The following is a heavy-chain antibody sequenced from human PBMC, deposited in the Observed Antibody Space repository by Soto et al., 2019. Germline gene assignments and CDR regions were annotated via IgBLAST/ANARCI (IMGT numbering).Heavy chain of an antibody. CDR2: IYYRGNA. CDR3: ARREGLATISYYFDF. CDR1: DDSINSDKYY. V-gene: IGHV4-39*01. Sequence: SETLSLTCSVSDDSINSDKYYWGWIRQPPGKGLEWIGSIYYRGNAYYNPSLQTRVTISLDKSKSQFSLKLNSVAAADSAVYFCARREGLATISYYFDFWGPGALVTVSS. J-gene: IGHJ4*02. D-gene: IGHD3-9*01.